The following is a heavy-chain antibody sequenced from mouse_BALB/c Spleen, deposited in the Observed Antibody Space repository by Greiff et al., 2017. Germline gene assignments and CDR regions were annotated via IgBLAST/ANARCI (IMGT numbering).Heavy chain of an antibody. J-gene: IGHJ2*01. CDR2: IWAGGST. Sequence: VKLMESGPGLVAPSQSLSITCTVSGFSLTSYGVHWVRQPPGKGLEWLGVIWAGGSTNYNSALMSRLGISKDNSKSQVFLKMNSLQTDDTAMYYCARANYTVYFDDWGQGTTLTVSS. D-gene: IGHD1-1*01. V-gene: IGHV2-9*02. CDR3: ARANYTVYFDD. CDR1: GFSLTSYG.